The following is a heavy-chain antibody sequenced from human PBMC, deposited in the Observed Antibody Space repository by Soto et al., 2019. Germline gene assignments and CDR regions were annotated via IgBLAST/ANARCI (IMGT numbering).Heavy chain of an antibody. D-gene: IGHD2-15*01. CDR1: GGSISSYY. V-gene: IGHV4-59*01. CDR3: ARGYCSGGSCPNWFDP. Sequence: SETLSLTCTVSGGSISSYYWSWIRQPPGKGLEWIGYIYYSGSTNYNPSLKSRVTISVGTSKNQFSLKLSSVTAADTAVYYCARGYCSGGSCPNWFDPWGQGTLVTVSS. J-gene: IGHJ5*02. CDR2: IYYSGST.